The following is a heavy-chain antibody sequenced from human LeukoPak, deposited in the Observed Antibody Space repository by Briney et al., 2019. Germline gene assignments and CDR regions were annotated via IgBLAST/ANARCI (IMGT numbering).Heavy chain of an antibody. CDR3: ARDRGDFGY. CDR2: IYYSGST. J-gene: IGHJ4*02. Sequence: SETLSLTCTVSGGSISSYYWSWIRQPPGKGLEWIGYIYYSGSTNYNPSLKSRVTISVDTSKNQFSLKPSSVTAADTAVYYCARDRGDFGYWGQGTLVTVSS. V-gene: IGHV4-59*01. CDR1: GGSISSYY.